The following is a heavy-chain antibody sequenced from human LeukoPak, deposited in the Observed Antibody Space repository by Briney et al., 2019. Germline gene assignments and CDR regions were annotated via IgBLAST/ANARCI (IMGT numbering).Heavy chain of an antibody. J-gene: IGHJ6*02. CDR2: IIPIFGTA. CDR3: ARASMVRGVMMGMDV. Sequence: SVKVSCKASGGTFSSYAISWVRQAPGQGLEWMGGIIPIFGTATYAQKFQGRVTITADESTSTAYMELSSLRSKDTAVYYCARASMVRGVMMGMDVWGQGTTVTVSS. V-gene: IGHV1-69*13. CDR1: GGTFSSYA. D-gene: IGHD3-10*01.